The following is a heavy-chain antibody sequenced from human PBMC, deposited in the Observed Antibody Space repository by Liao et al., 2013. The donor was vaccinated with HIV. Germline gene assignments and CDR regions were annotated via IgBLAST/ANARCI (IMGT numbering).Heavy chain of an antibody. Sequence: QVQLQQWGARLLKPSETLSLTCAVYGGSFSGYYWNWIRQSPGKGLEWIGEINHGGSTNYNPSLKSRVTISLDTSMDQFSLKLNSVTAADTAVYYCARGQSSSQTGGYYNMDVWAKGTSVTVSS. D-gene: IGHD6-13*01. J-gene: IGHJ6*03. V-gene: IGHV4-34*01. CDR1: GGSFSGYY. CDR2: INHGGST. CDR3: ARGQSSSQTGGYYNMDV.